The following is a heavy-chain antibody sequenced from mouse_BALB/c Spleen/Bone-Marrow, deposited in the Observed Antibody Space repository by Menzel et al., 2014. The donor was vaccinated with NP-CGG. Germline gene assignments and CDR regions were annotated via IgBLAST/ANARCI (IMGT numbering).Heavy chain of an antibody. V-gene: IGHV14-3*02. CDR1: GFNIKDTY. D-gene: IGHD2-3*01. Sequence: EVQLQQSGAELVKRGASVKLSCTASGFNIKDTYMHWVKQRPEQGLEWIGRIDPANGNTKYDPKFQGKATITADTSSNTAYLQLSSLTSEDTAVYYCARWLLPYGLDYWGQGTSVTVSS. CDR3: ARWLLPYGLDY. CDR2: IDPANGNT. J-gene: IGHJ4*01.